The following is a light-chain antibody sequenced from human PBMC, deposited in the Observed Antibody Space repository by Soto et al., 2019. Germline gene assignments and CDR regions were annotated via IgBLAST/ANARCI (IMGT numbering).Light chain of an antibody. J-gene: IGLJ1*01. Sequence: QSLLTQPPSVSGAPGQRVTISCTGSSSNIWAGYDVHWYQQLPGTAPKLLIYGNSNRPSGVPDRFSGSKSGTSASLAITGLQAEDEADYYCQSYDSSLSVLYVFGTGTKVTVL. CDR1: SSNIWAGYD. CDR3: QSYDSSLSVLYV. CDR2: GNS. V-gene: IGLV1-40*01.